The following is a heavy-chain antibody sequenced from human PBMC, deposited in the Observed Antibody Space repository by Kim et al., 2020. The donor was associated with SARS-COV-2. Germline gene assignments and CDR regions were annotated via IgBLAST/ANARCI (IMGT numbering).Heavy chain of an antibody. D-gene: IGHD1-20*01. CDR3: ARAPSDGRITGTSVWFDP. CDR2: ISSSGSTI. J-gene: IGHJ5*02. Sequence: GGSLRLSCAASGFTFSSYEMNWVRQAPGKGLEWVSYISSSGSTIYYADSVKGRFTISRDNAKNSLYLQMNSLRAEDTAVYYCARAPSDGRITGTSVWFDPWGQGTLVTVSS. CDR1: GFTFSSYE. V-gene: IGHV3-48*03.